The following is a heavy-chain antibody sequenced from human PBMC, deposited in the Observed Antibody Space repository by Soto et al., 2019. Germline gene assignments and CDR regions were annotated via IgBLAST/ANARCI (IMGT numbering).Heavy chain of an antibody. CDR1: GGSISSGGYS. CDR3: ATRYGGNLDY. V-gene: IGHV4-30-2*01. CDR2: IYHSGST. J-gene: IGHJ4*02. D-gene: IGHD1-26*01. Sequence: PSETLSLTCAVSGGSISSGGYSWSWIRQPPGKGLEWIGYIYHSGSTYYNPSLKSRVTMSVDTSKNQFSLKLSSVTAADTAVYYCATRYGGNLDYWGQGPLVTVSS.